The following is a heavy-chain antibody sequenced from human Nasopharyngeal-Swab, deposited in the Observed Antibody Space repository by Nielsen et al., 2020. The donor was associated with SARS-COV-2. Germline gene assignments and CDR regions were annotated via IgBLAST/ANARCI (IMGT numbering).Heavy chain of an antibody. CDR3: ARVPLGRVRGVNLFDY. CDR2: INHSGST. Sequence: WIRQPPGKGLEWIGEINHSGSTNYNPSLKSRVTISVDTSKNQFSLKLSSVTAADTAVYYCARVPLGRVRGVNLFDYWGQGTLVTVSS. J-gene: IGHJ4*02. D-gene: IGHD3-10*01. V-gene: IGHV4-34*01.